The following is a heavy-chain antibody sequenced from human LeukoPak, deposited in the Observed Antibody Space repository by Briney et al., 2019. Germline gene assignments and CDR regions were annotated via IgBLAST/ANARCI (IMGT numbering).Heavy chain of an antibody. J-gene: IGHJ4*02. CDR1: GYTFSDYY. CDR3: RRELLGSDFDY. D-gene: IGHD1-26*01. Sequence: ASVKVSCKASGYTFSDYYMHWVRQAPGQGLEWMGWIKPNSGGTNYAQKFQGRVTMTRDTSINTAYMELSSLRSDDTAVYYCRRELLGSDFDYWGQGTLVTVSS. CDR2: IKPNSGGT. V-gene: IGHV1-2*02.